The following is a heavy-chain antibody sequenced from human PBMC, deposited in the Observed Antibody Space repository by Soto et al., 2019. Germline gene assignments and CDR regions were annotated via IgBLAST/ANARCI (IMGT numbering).Heavy chain of an antibody. J-gene: IGHJ4*02. V-gene: IGHV4-59*01. D-gene: IGHD6-13*01. CDR3: ARELIAAAGTRVFAY. CDR1: GGSISSYY. CDR2: IYYSGST. Sequence: PSETLSLTCTVSGGSISSYYWSWIRQPPGKGLEWIGYIYYSGSTNYNPSLKSRVTISVDTSKNQFSLKLSSVTAADTAVYYCARELIAAAGTRVFAYWAQGTLVTVS.